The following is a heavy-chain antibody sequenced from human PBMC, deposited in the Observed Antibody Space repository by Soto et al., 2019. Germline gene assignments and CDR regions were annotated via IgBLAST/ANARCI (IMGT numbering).Heavy chain of an antibody. Sequence: GASVKVSCKASGYTFTSYGISWVRQAPGQGLEWMGWISAYNGNTNYAQKLQGRVTMTTDTSTSTAYMELRSLRSDDTAVYYCATHPYSSSPYYYYYGMDVWGQGTTVTVSS. CDR1: GYTFTSYG. J-gene: IGHJ6*02. CDR3: ATHPYSSSPYYYYYGMDV. V-gene: IGHV1-18*01. D-gene: IGHD6-6*01. CDR2: ISAYNGNT.